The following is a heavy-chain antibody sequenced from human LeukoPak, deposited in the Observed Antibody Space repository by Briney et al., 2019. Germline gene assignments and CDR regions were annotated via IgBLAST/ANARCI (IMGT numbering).Heavy chain of an antibody. D-gene: IGHD1-26*01. CDR3: ARGHSGSYQRTDAFDI. Sequence: PGGSLRLSCAASGFTFSSYSINWVRRAPGRGLEWVSSISGDSGYIYYAHSVKGRFTVSRDNAKNSLYLQMNSLRDEDTAVYYCARGHSGSYQRTDAFDIWGQGTMVTASS. V-gene: IGHV3-21*01. CDR1: GFTFSSYS. J-gene: IGHJ3*02. CDR2: ISGDSGYI.